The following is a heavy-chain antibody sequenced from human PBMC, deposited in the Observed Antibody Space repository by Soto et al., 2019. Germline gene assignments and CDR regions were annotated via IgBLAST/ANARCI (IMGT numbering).Heavy chain of an antibody. CDR2: ISNYNGDT. CDR3: ARASRGDYCTGGGCYSDY. CDR1: GFSFTNIG. D-gene: IGHD2-8*02. Sequence: HVHLVQSGGELKRPGASVKVSCRASGFSFTNIGITWVRQAPGQGLEWMGWISNYNGDTNYAQKFQDRVTVTTDTSTSTAYLELRSLRSDDTAVIYCARASRGDYCTGGGCYSDYWGQGTLVTVSS. V-gene: IGHV1-18*01. J-gene: IGHJ4*02.